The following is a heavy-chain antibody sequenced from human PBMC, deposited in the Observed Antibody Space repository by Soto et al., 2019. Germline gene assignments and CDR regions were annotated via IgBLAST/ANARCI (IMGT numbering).Heavy chain of an antibody. D-gene: IGHD2-2*01. V-gene: IGHV3-33*01. CDR2: IWYDGSNK. CDR3: ARVGIVVVPAAFRPPYNWFDP. J-gene: IGHJ5*02. Sequence: GGSLRLSCAASGFTFNSYGMHWVRQAPGKGLEWVAVIWYDGSNKYYADSVKGRVTISVDTSKNQFSLKLSSVTAADTAVYYCARVGIVVVPAAFRPPYNWFDPWGQGTLVTVSS. CDR1: GFTFNSYG.